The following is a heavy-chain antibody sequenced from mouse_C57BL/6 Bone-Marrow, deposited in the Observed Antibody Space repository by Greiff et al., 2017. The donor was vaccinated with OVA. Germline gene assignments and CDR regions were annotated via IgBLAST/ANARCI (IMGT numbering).Heavy chain of an antibody. D-gene: IGHD1-1*01. CDR1: GYTFTSYW. Sequence: QVQLQQPGAELVRPGSSVKLSCKASGYTFTSYWMHWVKQRPIQGLEWIGNIDPSDSETHYNQKFKDKATLTVDKSSSTAYMQLSSLTSEDSAVYYCARDIDYYGSSYSWYAMDYWGQGTSVTVSS. CDR2: IDPSDSET. CDR3: ARDIDYYGSSYSWYAMDY. J-gene: IGHJ4*01. V-gene: IGHV1-52*01.